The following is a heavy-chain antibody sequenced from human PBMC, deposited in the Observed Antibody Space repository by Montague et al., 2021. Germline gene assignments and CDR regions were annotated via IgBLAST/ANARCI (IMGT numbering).Heavy chain of an antibody. J-gene: IGHJ3*02. Sequence: SCAASGFSFSSYWMHWVRQAPGKGLLWVSRITLDGSSTTFADSVKGRFTTSRDNAKATLYLQMNSLRVEDTAVYYCARNLASAAPGAFDIWGQGTMVTVSS. D-gene: IGHD6-13*01. CDR3: ARNLASAAPGAFDI. CDR2: ITLDGSST. CDR1: GFSFSSYW. V-gene: IGHV3-74*01.